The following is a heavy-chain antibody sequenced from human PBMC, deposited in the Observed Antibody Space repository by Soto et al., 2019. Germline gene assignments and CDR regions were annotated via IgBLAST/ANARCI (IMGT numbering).Heavy chain of an antibody. CDR2: ISSSSSYI. D-gene: IGHD6-19*01. CDR3: ATWTQWLVSADAFDI. CDR1: GFTCGGYG. V-gene: IGHV3-21*01. J-gene: IGHJ3*02. Sequence: GGSLRLSCGAAGFTCGGYGRNWVRQAPGKGLEWVSSISSSSSYIYYADSVKGRFTISRDNAKNSLYLQMNSLRAEDTAVYYCATWTQWLVSADAFDIWGQGTMVTVSS.